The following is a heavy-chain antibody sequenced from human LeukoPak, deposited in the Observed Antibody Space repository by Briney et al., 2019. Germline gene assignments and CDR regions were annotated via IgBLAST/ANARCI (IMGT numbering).Heavy chain of an antibody. J-gene: IGHJ4*02. Sequence: PSETLSLTCTVSGGSISSYYWSWIRQPAGKGLEWIGRIYTSGSTNYNPSLKSRVTISVDKSKNQFSLKLSSVTAADTAVYYCARDPSYRWDYFDNWGQGTLVTVSS. CDR2: IYTSGST. CDR3: ARDPSYRWDYFDN. V-gene: IGHV4-4*07. CDR1: GGSISSYY. D-gene: IGHD3-16*02.